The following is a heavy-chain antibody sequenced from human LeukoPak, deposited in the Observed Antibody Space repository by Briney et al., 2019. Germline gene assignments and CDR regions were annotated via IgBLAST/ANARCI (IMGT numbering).Heavy chain of an antibody. V-gene: IGHV4-38-2*01. J-gene: IGHJ5*02. CDR1: GYSISSGYS. CDR3: ASGLRFYLLYRGFDP. CDR2: IYHSGST. Sequence: SETLSLTCAVSGYSISSGYSWGWIRQPPGKGLEWIGSIYHSGSTYYNPSLKSRVTISVDTSKNQFSLKLSSVTAADTAVYYCASGLRFYLLYRGFDPWGQGTLVTVSS. D-gene: IGHD3-3*01.